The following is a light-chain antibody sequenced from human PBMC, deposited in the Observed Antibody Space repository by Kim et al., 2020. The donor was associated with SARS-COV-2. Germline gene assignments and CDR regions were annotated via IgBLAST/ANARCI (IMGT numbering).Light chain of an antibody. CDR2: GGS. Sequence: SPGERATLSCRASQSVSSNFAWCQQKPGQAPRLLIYGGSTRATGIPARFSGSGSGTEFTLTISSLQSEDFAVYYCQQYNNWPPWTFGQGTKVEIK. CDR1: QSVSSN. J-gene: IGKJ1*01. V-gene: IGKV3-15*01. CDR3: QQYNNWPPWT.